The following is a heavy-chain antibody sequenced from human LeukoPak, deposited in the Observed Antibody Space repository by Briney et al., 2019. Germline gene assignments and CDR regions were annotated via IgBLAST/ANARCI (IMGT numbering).Heavy chain of an antibody. CDR3: AELGITMIGGV. CDR2: ISYDGSNK. Sequence: GGSLRLSCAASGFTFSSYGMHWVRQAPGKGLEWVAVISYDGSNKYYADSVKGRFTISRDNSKNTLYLQMNSLRAEDTAVYYCAELGITMIGGVWGKGTTVTVSS. D-gene: IGHD3-10*02. J-gene: IGHJ6*04. V-gene: IGHV3-30*18. CDR1: GFTFSSYG.